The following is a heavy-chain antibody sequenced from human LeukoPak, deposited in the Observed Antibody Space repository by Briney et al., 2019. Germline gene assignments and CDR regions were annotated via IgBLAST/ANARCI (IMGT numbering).Heavy chain of an antibody. CDR3: ARVSIAARSPYYYGMDV. J-gene: IGHJ6*02. V-gene: IGHV1-69*13. D-gene: IGHD6-6*01. Sequence: ASVKVSCKASGGTFSSYAISWVRQAPGQGLEWVGGIIPIFGTANYAQKFQGRVTIIADESTSTAYMELSSLRSEDTAVYYCARVSIAARSPYYYGMDVWGQGTTVTVSS. CDR1: GGTFSSYA. CDR2: IIPIFGTA.